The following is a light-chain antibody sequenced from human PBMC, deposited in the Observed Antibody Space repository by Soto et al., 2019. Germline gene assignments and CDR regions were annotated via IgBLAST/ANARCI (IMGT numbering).Light chain of an antibody. CDR3: QHRSK. Sequence: VVLTQSPGTLSFFPGERATLSCRASQSINTYLAWYQQKPGQAPRLLMSAASNRATGIPARFSGSGSGTDFTLTISSVEPEDFAVYYCQHRSKFGGGTKVEIK. J-gene: IGKJ4*02. V-gene: IGKV3-11*01. CDR1: QSINTY. CDR2: AAS.